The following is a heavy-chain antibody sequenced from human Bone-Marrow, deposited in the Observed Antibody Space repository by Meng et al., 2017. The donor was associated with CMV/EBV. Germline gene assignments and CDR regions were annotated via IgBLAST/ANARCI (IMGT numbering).Heavy chain of an antibody. J-gene: IGHJ3*02. Sequence: GGSLRLCCAASGFTFSSYSMNWVRQAPGKGLEWVSYISSSSSTIYYADSVKGRFTISRGNAKNSLYLQMNSLRAEDTAVYYCARGMDDFWSGYFAFDIWGQGTMVTVSS. CDR3: ARGMDDFWSGYFAFDI. CDR1: GFTFSSYS. V-gene: IGHV3-48*04. CDR2: ISSSSSTI. D-gene: IGHD3-3*01.